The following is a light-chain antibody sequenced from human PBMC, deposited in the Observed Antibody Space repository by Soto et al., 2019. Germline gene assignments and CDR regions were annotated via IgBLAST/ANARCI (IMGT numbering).Light chain of an antibody. CDR3: SSYTSSSTVV. J-gene: IGLJ2*01. V-gene: IGLV2-14*03. Sequence: QSVLTQPASVSGSPGQSITISCTGTSSDVGGYSYVSWYQQHPGKAPKLMIYDVSDRPSGVSSRFSGSKSGNTASLTISGLQAEDEAHYYSSSYTSSSTVVFGGGTKLTVL. CDR2: DVS. CDR1: SSDVGGYSY.